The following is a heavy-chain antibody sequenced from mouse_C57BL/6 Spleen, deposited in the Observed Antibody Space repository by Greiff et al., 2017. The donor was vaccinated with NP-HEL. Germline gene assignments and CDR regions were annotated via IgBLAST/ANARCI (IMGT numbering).Heavy chain of an antibody. J-gene: IGHJ4*01. CDR2: IYWDDDK. V-gene: IGHV8-12*01. CDR3: ARMGAITAVVAKGAMDY. D-gene: IGHD1-1*01. CDR1: GFSLSTSGMG. Sequence: QVTLKESGPGILQSSQTLSLTCSFSGFSLSTSGMGVSWIRQPSGKGLEWLAHIYWDDDKRYNPSLKSRLTISKDTSRNQVFLKITSVDTADTATYDCARMGAITAVVAKGAMDYWGQGTSVTVSS.